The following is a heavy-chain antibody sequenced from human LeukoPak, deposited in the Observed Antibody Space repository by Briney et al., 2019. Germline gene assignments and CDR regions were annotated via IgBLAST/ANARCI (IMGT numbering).Heavy chain of an antibody. V-gene: IGHV3-9*01. D-gene: IGHD2-2*01. CDR2: ISWNSGSI. CDR1: GFTFDDYA. J-gene: IGHJ6*03. Sequence: GGSLRLSCAASGFTFDDYAMHWVRQAPGKGLEWVSGISWNSGSIGYADSVKGRFTISRDNAKNSLYLQMNSLRAEDTAVYYCARWSSYCSSTSCYGFDSYYYYYMDVWGKGTTVTISS. CDR3: ARWSSYCSSTSCYGFDSYYYYYMDV.